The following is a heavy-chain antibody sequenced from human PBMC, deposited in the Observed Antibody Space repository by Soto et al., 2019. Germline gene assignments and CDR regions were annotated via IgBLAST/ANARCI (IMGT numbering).Heavy chain of an antibody. D-gene: IGHD1-1*01. CDR2: ISANGGNT. CDR3: AKEQYDDAGFDY. J-gene: IGHJ4*02. Sequence: GGSLRLSCAASGFSFNNYAMNWVRQAPGKGLDWVSSISANGGNTFYEDSVKGRFTISRDNSKNTLYLQMNSLRDEDTALYYCAKEQYDDAGFDYWGQGTLVTVSS. CDR1: GFSFNNYA. V-gene: IGHV3-23*01.